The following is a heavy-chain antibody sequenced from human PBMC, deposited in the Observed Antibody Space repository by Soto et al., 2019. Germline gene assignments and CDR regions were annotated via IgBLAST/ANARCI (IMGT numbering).Heavy chain of an antibody. V-gene: IGHV3-33*01. Sequence: QVQLVESGGGVVQPGRSLRLSCAACGFTFSSYGMHWVRQAPGKGLEWVAVIWYDGSNKYYADSVKGRFTISRDNSKNTLYLQMNSLRAEDTAVYYCARLDVASYYFDYWGQGTLVTVSS. CDR2: IWYDGSNK. CDR3: ARLDVASYYFDY. D-gene: IGHD3-3*01. CDR1: GFTFSSYG. J-gene: IGHJ4*02.